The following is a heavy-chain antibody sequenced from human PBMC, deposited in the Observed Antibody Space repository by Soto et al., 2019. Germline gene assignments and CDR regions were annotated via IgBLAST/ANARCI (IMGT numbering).Heavy chain of an antibody. D-gene: IGHD4-17*01. J-gene: IGHJ4*02. CDR1: GYTFTSYG. V-gene: IGHV1-18*01. CDR3: ARDPSYGGIHPIDY. CDR2: ISAYNGNT. Sequence: QVQLVQSGAEVKKPGASVKVSCKASGYTFTSYGISWVRQAPGQGLEWMGWISAYNGNTNYAQKLEGRGTKATDASTSTAYMELRSLRSDDTAVYYCARDPSYGGIHPIDYWGQGTLVTVSS.